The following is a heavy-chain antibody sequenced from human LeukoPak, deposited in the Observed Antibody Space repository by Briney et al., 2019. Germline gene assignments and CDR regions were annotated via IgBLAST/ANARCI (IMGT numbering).Heavy chain of an antibody. V-gene: IGHV1-2*02. CDR2: INPNSGGT. CDR1: GYTFTGYY. J-gene: IGHJ4*02. Sequence: ASVNVSCKASGYTFTGYYMHWVRQAPGQGLEWMGWINPNSGGTNYAQKFQGRVTMTRDTSISTAYMELSRLRSDDTAVYYCASVPYGDSKYFDYWGQGTLVTVSS. CDR3: ASVPYGDSKYFDY. D-gene: IGHD4-17*01.